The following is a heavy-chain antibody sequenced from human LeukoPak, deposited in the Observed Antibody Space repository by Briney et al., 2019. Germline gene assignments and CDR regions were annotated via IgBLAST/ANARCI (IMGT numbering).Heavy chain of an antibody. D-gene: IGHD6-6*01. CDR2: IFADDLT. J-gene: IGHJ6*02. V-gene: IGHV3-53*05. Sequence: GGSLRLSCVVSGFSVSDHYMSWVRQAPGKGLQWLSVIFADDLTYYEDSIKGRFTISRDNSKNSLYLQMNSLRAEDTALYYCAKDISSEGSYGMDVWGQGTTVTVSS. CDR1: GFSVSDHY. CDR3: AKDISSEGSYGMDV.